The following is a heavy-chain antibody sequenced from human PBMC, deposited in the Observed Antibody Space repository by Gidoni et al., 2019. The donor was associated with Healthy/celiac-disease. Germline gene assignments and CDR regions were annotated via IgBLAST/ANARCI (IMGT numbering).Heavy chain of an antibody. CDR3: ARRGYCGGDCYPLHYYGMDV. V-gene: IGHV4-4*02. D-gene: IGHD2-21*02. CDR1: GGSISSSNW. Sequence: VQLQESGPGLVKPSGTLSLTCAVSGGSISSSNWLSWVRQPPGKGLEWIGEIYHSGSTNYNPSLKSRVTISVDKSKNQFSLKLSSVTAADTAVYYCARRGYCGGDCYPLHYYGMDVWGQGTTVTVSS. CDR2: IYHSGST. J-gene: IGHJ6*02.